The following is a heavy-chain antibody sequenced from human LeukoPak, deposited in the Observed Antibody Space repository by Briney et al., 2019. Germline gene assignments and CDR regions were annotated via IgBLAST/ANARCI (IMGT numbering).Heavy chain of an antibody. J-gene: IGHJ4*02. V-gene: IGHV3-30*02. CDR3: ARESGATKIGQLLNY. CDR2: IQHDETEI. CDR1: GFTFRTSG. Sequence: GGSLRLSCTASGFTFRTSGMHWVRQAPGKGLEWVGFIQHDETEIYSADSVRGRFTFSRDNFKSTVYLQMNSLRVEDSAVYYCARESGATKIGQLLNYWGQGTLVSVSS. D-gene: IGHD3-10*01.